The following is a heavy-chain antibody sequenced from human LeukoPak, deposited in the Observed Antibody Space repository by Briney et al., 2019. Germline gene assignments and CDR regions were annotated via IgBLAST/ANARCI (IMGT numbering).Heavy chain of an antibody. Sequence: ASVKVSCKASGYTFTSYGISWVRQAPGQGLEWMGWISAYNGNTNYAQKLQGRVTMTTDTSTSTAYMELRSLRSDDTAVYYCARDTSNYYDSSGYSFDYWGQGTLVTVSS. CDR3: ARDTSNYYDSSGYSFDY. D-gene: IGHD3-22*01. CDR2: ISAYNGNT. J-gene: IGHJ4*02. CDR1: GYTFTSYG. V-gene: IGHV1-18*01.